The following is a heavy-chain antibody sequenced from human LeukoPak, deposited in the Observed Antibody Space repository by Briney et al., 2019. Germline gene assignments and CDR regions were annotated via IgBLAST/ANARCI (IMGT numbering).Heavy chain of an antibody. J-gene: IGHJ4*02. CDR2: IYYSGST. CDR3: ARGGVVVTAVRFGY. Sequence: SETLSLTRAVYGGSFSGYFWVWMRPPPGKGREGIGSIYYSGSTYYNSSLRSRLTISVDRSKNQFSLRLSSVTAADTAMYYCARGGVVVTAVRFGYWGQGTLVTVAS. CDR1: GGSFSGYF. V-gene: IGHV4-34*01. D-gene: IGHD2-21*02.